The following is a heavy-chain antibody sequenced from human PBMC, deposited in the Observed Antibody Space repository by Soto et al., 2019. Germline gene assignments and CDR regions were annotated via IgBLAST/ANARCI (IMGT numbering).Heavy chain of an antibody. Sequence: QVQLLQSGAEVKKPGSSVQVSCKASGGTFSSYTISWVRQAPGQGLEWMGRIIPILGIANYAQKFQGRVTIAADKYTSTAYMELSSLRAEDTAVYYCARDDGLAYCGGDCYSWSQGTLVTVSS. J-gene: IGHJ4*02. D-gene: IGHD2-21*02. CDR1: GGTFSSYT. V-gene: IGHV1-69*02. CDR3: ARDDGLAYCGGDCYS. CDR2: IIPILGIA.